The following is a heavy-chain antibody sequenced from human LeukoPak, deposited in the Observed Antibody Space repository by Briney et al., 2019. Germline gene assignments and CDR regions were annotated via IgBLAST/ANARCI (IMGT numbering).Heavy chain of an antibody. D-gene: IGHD2-2*01. CDR2: INHSGST. V-gene: IGHV4-34*01. Sequence: SETLSLTCAVYGGSFSGYYWSWIRQPPGKGLEWIGEINHSGSTNYNPSLKSRVTIPVDTSKNQFSLKLSSVTAADTAVYYCARSLIALGYCSSTSCRRGWFDPWGQGTLVTVSS. CDR3: ARSLIALGYCSSTSCRRGWFDP. CDR1: GGSFSGYY. J-gene: IGHJ5*02.